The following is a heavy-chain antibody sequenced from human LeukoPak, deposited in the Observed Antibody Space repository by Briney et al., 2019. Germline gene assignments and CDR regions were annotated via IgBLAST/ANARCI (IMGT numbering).Heavy chain of an antibody. Sequence: SETLSLTCTVSGGSISNYYWNWIRQPAGRGLEWIGRISSSGSANYNPSLKSRVTLSVDTSKNQLSLILNSVTAADTAVFYCATEPTRTPYYYMDVWGTGTTVIVS. CDR3: ATEPTRTPYYYMDV. J-gene: IGHJ6*03. V-gene: IGHV4-4*07. CDR2: ISSSGSA. CDR1: GGSISNYY. D-gene: IGHD1-1*01.